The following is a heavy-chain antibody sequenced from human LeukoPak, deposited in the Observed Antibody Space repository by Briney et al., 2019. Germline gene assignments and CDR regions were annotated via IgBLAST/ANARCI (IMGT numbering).Heavy chain of an antibody. CDR1: GFTFSSYT. Sequence: GGSLRLSCAASGFTFSSYTMHWVRQAPGKGLEWVSAISGSGGSTYYADSVKGRFTISRGNPKNTLYLQMNTLRAEDTAVYYCAKDYPLDYWGQGALVTVSS. CDR2: ISGSGGST. V-gene: IGHV3-23*01. J-gene: IGHJ4*02. CDR3: AKDYPLDY.